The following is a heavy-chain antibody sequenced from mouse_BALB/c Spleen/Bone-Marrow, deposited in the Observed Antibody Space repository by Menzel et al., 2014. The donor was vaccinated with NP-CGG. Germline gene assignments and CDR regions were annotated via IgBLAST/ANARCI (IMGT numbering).Heavy chain of an antibody. J-gene: IGHJ2*01. D-gene: IGHD4-1*01. CDR2: IDPENGDT. Sequence: VQLQQSGAELVRSGASVKLSCTASGFNIKDYYIHWVKQRPEQGLNGIGWIDPENGDTAYAPKFQVKATMTAATSSNTAYLQLSSLTSEDTAVYYYNALTGTRGFFDYWGQGTALTVSS. CDR3: NALTGTRGFFDY. V-gene: IGHV14-4*02. CDR1: GFNIKDYY.